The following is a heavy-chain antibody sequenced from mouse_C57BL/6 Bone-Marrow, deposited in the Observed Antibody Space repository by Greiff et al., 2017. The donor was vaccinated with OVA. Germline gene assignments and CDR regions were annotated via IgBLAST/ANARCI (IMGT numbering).Heavy chain of an antibody. V-gene: IGHV1-26*01. CDR1: GYTFTDYY. CDR2: INPKNGGT. CDR3: ARRLGLYWYFDV. D-gene: IGHD4-1*01. Sequence: EVKLQQSGPELVKPGASVKISCKASGYTFTDYYMNWVKQSHGQSLEWIGDINPKNGGTSYNQKFKGKATLTVDKSSSTAYMELRSLTSEDSAVYYCARRLGLYWYFDVWGTGTTVTVSS. J-gene: IGHJ1*03.